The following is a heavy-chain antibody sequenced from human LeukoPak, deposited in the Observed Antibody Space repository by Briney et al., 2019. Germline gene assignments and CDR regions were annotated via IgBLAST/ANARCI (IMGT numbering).Heavy chain of an antibody. CDR3: ARGGVATHYYYYGMDV. V-gene: IGHV5-51*01. CDR1: GYSFTNYW. Sequence: GESLKICCKGSGYSFTNYWIGWVRQMPGKGLEWMGIIYPGDSDTRYSPSFQGQVTISADKSISTAYLQWSSLKASDTAMYYCARGGVATHYYYYGMDVWGQGTTVTVSS. CDR2: IYPGDSDT. J-gene: IGHJ6*02. D-gene: IGHD5-12*01.